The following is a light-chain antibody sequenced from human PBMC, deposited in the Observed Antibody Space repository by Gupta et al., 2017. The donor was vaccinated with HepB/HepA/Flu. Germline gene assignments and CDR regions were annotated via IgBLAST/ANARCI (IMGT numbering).Light chain of an antibody. CDR2: GAS. CDR3: QQYGSLPYT. J-gene: IGKJ2*01. Sequence: ENVLTQSPDTLSLSLGERATLSCRASQSVSSTFLAWYQQKPGQAPRLLIFGASSRAAGIPDRFTGSGSGTDFTLTISRLEPEDFAVYCCQQYGSLPYTFGQGTKLEIK. V-gene: IGKV3-20*01. CDR1: QSVSSTF.